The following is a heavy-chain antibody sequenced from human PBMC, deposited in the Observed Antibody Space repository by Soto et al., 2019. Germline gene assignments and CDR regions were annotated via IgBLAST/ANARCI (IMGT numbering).Heavy chain of an antibody. Sequence: SVKVSCKASGYTFTSYGISWVRQAPGQGLEWMGWISAYNGNTNYAQKLQGRVTMTTDTSTSTAYMELRSLRSDDTAVYYCARRESRDYYYYYMDVWGKGTTVTVSS. CDR2: ISAYNGNT. J-gene: IGHJ6*03. CDR3: ARRESRDYYYYYMDV. V-gene: IGHV1-18*01. CDR1: GYTFTSYG.